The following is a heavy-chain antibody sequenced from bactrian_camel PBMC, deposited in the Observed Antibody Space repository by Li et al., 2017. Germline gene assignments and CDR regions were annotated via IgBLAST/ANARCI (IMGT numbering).Heavy chain of an antibody. D-gene: IGHD5*01. Sequence: HVQLVESGGGSVQAGGSLRLSCAFDAYTPANVRMAWFRQAPGKEREAVGTIAHDGSTSVPDSMKGRFTLSKDNDKNIQYLQMNSLEPEDTAMYYCAATATVPWGTCLTTNNKHWGQGTQVTVS. CDR1: AYTPANVR. J-gene: IGHJ4*01. CDR2: IAHDGST. CDR3: AATATVPWGTCLTTNNKH. V-gene: IGHV3S53*01.